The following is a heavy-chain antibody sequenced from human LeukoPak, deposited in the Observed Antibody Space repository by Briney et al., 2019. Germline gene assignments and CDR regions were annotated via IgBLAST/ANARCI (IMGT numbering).Heavy chain of an antibody. CDR2: IIPILGIA. CDR1: GGTFSSYA. CDR3: ASCSSTSCYWYSGYNYGMDV. V-gene: IGHV1-69*04. D-gene: IGHD2-2*01. J-gene: IGHJ6*02. Sequence: SVKVSCKASGGTFSSYAIGWVRQAPGQGLEWMGRIIPILGIANYAQKFQGRVTITADKSTSTAYMELSSLRSEDTAVYYCASCSSTSCYWYSGYNYGMDVWGQGTTVTVSS.